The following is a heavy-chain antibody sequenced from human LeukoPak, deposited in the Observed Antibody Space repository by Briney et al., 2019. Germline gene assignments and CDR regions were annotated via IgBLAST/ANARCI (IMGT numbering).Heavy chain of an antibody. V-gene: IGHV4-31*03. Sequence: SETLSLTCTVSGGSISSGGYYWSWIRQHPGKGLEWIGYIYYSGSTYYNPSLKSRVTISVDTSKNPFSLKLSSVTAADTAVYYCARCIQKVTAIPKYYFDYWGQGTLVTVSS. CDR1: GGSISSGGYY. CDR3: ARCIQKVTAIPKYYFDY. D-gene: IGHD2-21*02. J-gene: IGHJ4*02. CDR2: IYYSGST.